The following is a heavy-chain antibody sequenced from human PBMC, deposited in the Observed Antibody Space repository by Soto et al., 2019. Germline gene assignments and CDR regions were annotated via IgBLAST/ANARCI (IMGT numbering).Heavy chain of an antibody. CDR2: ISWDGGST. J-gene: IGHJ6*02. V-gene: IGHV3-43*01. CDR1: GFTFDDYT. Sequence: EVQLVESGGVVVQPGGSLRLSCAASGFTFDDYTMHWVRQAPGKGLEWVSLISWDGGSTYYADSVKGRFTISRDNSKNSLYLQMNSLRTEDTALYYCAKDIGYCSSTSCAEQYYGMDVWGQGTTVTVSS. CDR3: AKDIGYCSSTSCAEQYYGMDV. D-gene: IGHD2-2*01.